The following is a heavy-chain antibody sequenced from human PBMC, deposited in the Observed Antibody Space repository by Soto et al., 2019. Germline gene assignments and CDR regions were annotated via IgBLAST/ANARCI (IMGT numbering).Heavy chain of an antibody. Sequence: GSLRLSCAASGFTFSNYGMNWVCQAPGRGPEWIAYIGSITRNINYANSVKGRFTISRDNAKNSLYLQMNSLRDEDTAVYYCARGGAARPDYWGQGTLVTVSS. V-gene: IGHV3-48*02. CDR2: IGSITRNI. CDR1: GFTFSNYG. D-gene: IGHD6-6*01. CDR3: ARGGAARPDY. J-gene: IGHJ4*02.